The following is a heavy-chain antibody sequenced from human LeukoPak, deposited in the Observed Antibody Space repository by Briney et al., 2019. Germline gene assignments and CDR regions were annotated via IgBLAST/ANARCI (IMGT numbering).Heavy chain of an antibody. CDR2: INIIGSTI. CDR3: VRDLLMAVPFDY. V-gene: IGHV3-48*02. D-gene: IGHD6-19*01. Sequence: VGSLRLSCTASGFTFSSYSMNWVRQAPGKGLEWVSYINIIGSTIYYADSVKGRFTISRDNAKNSLYLQMNSLRDEDTAVYYCVRDLLMAVPFDYWGQGTLVSASS. CDR1: GFTFSSYS. J-gene: IGHJ4*02.